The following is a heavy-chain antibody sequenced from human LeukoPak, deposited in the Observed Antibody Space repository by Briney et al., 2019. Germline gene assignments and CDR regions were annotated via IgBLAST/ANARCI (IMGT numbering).Heavy chain of an antibody. J-gene: IGHJ4*02. CDR3: ARDHRGIFDY. V-gene: IGHV4-59*01. CDR1: GGSISSYY. D-gene: IGHD3-10*01. CDR2: IYYSGST. Sequence: SETLSLTCTVSGGSISSYYWSWIRQPPGKGLEWIGYIYYSGSTNYNPSLKSRVTISVDTSKNQFSLKLSSVTAAGTAVYYCARDHRGIFDYWGQGTLVTVSS.